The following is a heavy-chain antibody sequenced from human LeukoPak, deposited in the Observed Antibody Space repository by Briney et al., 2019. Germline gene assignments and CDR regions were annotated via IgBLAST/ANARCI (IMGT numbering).Heavy chain of an antibody. J-gene: IGHJ4*02. CDR3: ARSRTSSPYDKNLNF. CDR2: ISSSINYI. CDR1: GFTFSSYT. Sequence: GDSLTLSCSASGFTFSSYTMSWVREAAGKGLHWVSSISSSINYIYHADSVKGRFTISRDDAQNSVYLQMNSLKDEDTAVYYCARSRTSSPYDKNLNFWGQGTLVIVSS. D-gene: IGHD1-14*01. V-gene: IGHV3-21*01.